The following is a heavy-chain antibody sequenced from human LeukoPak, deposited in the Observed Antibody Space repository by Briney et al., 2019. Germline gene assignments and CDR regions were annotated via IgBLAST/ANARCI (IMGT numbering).Heavy chain of an antibody. CDR3: AAPYSSTWFDY. CDR2: IVVGSDNT. D-gene: IGHD6-13*01. Sequence: ASVKVSCKASGFTLTSRSAVQWVRQARGQRLEWIGWIVVGSDNTNYAQKFQGRVIITRDMSTSTAYMELSSLRSEDTAVYYCAAPYSSTWFDYWGQGTLVTVSS. J-gene: IGHJ4*02. V-gene: IGHV1-58*01. CDR1: GFTLTSRSA.